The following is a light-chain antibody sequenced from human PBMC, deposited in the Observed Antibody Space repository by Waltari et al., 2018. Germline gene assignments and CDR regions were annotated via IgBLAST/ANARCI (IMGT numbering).Light chain of an antibody. J-gene: IGLJ2*01. CDR1: KVGDKY. CDR2: QET. Sequence: SFELTRPPSVSVSPGQTATITCSGDKVGDKYACWFQQKPGQSPLLVIYQETKRPSGIPERFSGSNSGNIATLTSSETQPMDEADYYCQAWDSTVLFGGGTKLTVL. V-gene: IGLV3-1*01. CDR3: QAWDSTVL.